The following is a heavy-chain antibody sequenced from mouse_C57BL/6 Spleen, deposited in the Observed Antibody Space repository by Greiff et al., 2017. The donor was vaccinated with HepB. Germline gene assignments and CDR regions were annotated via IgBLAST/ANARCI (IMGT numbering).Heavy chain of an antibody. Sequence: EVMLVESGGGLVKPGGSLKLSCAASGFTFSSYAMSWVRQTPEKRLEWVATISDGGSYTYYPDNVKGRFTISRDNAKNNLYLQMSHLRSEDTAMYYCARDYCSNCNYAMDYWGQGTSVTVSS. V-gene: IGHV5-4*01. D-gene: IGHD2-5*01. CDR2: ISDGGSYT. CDR1: GFTFSSYA. J-gene: IGHJ4*01. CDR3: ARDYCSNCNYAMDY.